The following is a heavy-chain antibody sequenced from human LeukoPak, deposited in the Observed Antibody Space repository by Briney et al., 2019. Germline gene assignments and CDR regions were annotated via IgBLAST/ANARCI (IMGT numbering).Heavy chain of an antibody. Sequence: GGSLRLSCAASGFTFSSYSMNWVRQAPGKGLEWVSSISSSSSYIYYADSVKGRFTISRDNAKNSLCLQMNSLRAEDTAVYYCARWLTPYYMDVWGKGTTVTVSS. CDR1: GFTFSSYS. V-gene: IGHV3-21*01. J-gene: IGHJ6*03. D-gene: IGHD3-22*01. CDR2: ISSSSSYI. CDR3: ARWLTPYYMDV.